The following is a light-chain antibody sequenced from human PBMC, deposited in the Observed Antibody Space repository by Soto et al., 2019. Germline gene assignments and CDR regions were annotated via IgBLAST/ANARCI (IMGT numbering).Light chain of an antibody. Sequence: DIQMTQSPSSLSASVGDRVTITCRASQSIASYVNWYQQKPGKAPKLLVYAASSLQSGVPSGFSGSGSGTDFTLTISSLQPEDFATYYCKQSYTTPYTFGQGTELEIK. V-gene: IGKV1-39*01. CDR2: AAS. J-gene: IGKJ2*01. CDR1: QSIASY. CDR3: KQSYTTPYT.